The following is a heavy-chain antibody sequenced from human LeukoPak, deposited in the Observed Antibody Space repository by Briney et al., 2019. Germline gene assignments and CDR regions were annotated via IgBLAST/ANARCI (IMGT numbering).Heavy chain of an antibody. Sequence: SETLSLTCTVSSGSISSYYWSWIRQPPGKGLEWIGYIFYSGSTNYNPSLKSRVTISVDKSKNQFSLKLSSVTAADTAVYYCARVRTSRDGYDNWFDPWGQGTLVTVSS. CDR3: ARVRTSRDGYDNWFDP. J-gene: IGHJ5*02. CDR1: SGSISSYY. D-gene: IGHD5-24*01. CDR2: IFYSGST. V-gene: IGHV4-59*12.